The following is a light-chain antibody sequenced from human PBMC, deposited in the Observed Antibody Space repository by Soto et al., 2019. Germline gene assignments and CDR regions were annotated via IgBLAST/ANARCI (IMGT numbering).Light chain of an antibody. CDR1: TSNIGTHA. V-gene: IGLV1-44*01. CDR3: AAWDDSLNGPV. Sequence: QSVLTQPPSASGTPGQRVPISCSGTTSNIGTHAVNWYQQLPGTAPKLLMYSNDQRPSGVPDRFSGSKSGTSASLAISGLQSEDEADYYCAAWDDSLNGPVFGGGTKLTVL. J-gene: IGLJ2*01. CDR2: SND.